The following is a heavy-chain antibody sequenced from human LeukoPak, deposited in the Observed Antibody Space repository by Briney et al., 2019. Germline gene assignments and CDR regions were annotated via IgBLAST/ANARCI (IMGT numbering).Heavy chain of an antibody. CDR3: ARITTVTTNGWFDP. Sequence: ASVKLSCKASGGTFSSYAISWGRQAPGQGLEWRGGIIPIFCTATYAQKFQGRVPITADESSSTAYRELSSLRSEDKAVYYCARITTVTTNGWFDPWGQGTLVTVSS. CDR2: IIPIFCTA. V-gene: IGHV1-69*01. J-gene: IGHJ5*02. CDR1: GGTFSSYA. D-gene: IGHD4-17*01.